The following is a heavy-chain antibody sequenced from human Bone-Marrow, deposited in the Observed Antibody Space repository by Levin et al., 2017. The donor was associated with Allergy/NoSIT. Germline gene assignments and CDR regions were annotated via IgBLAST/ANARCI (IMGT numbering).Heavy chain of an antibody. CDR1: GGSTSGYY. D-gene: IGHD2-2*02. CDR3: ARVGCSSATCYRRNAFDI. Sequence: SETLSLTCTVSGGSTSGYYWSWIRQPPGKGLEWIGYVYYSGSTNYNPSLNSRVTISVDTSKNQFFLRLSSVTAADTAVYYCARVGCSSATCYRRNAFDIWGQGTMVTVSS. J-gene: IGHJ3*02. V-gene: IGHV4-59*01. CDR2: VYYSGST.